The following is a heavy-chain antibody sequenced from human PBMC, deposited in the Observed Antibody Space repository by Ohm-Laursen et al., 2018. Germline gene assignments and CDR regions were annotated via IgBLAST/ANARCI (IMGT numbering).Heavy chain of an antibody. D-gene: IGHD1-26*01. Sequence: SLRLSCAASGFTFSSYAMSWVRQAPGKGLEWVSYISSSSSTTYYADSVKGRFTISRDNSKNTLYLQMNSLRAEDTAVYYCATNSSGIVGFDYWGQGTLVTVSS. CDR2: ISSSSSTT. J-gene: IGHJ4*02. CDR1: GFTFSSYA. CDR3: ATNSSGIVGFDY. V-gene: IGHV3-23*01.